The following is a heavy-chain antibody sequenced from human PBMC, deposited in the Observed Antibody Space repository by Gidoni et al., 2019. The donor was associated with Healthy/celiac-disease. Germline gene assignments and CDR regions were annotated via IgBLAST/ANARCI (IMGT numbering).Heavy chain of an antibody. CDR1: GFTFSSYE. CDR2: ISSSGSTI. V-gene: IGHV3-48*03. J-gene: IGHJ4*02. D-gene: IGHD3-22*01. Sequence: EVQLVESGGGLVQPGGSLRLSCAASGFTFSSYEMNWVRQAPGKGLEWVSYISSSGSTIYYADSVKGRFTISRANAKNSLYLQMNSLRAEDTAVYYCARGVRDYYDSSGSDYWGQGTLVTVSS. CDR3: ARGVRDYYDSSGSDY.